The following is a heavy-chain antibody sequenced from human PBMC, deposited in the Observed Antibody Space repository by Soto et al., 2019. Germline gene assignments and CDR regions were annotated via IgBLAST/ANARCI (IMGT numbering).Heavy chain of an antibody. J-gene: IGHJ4*02. CDR2: IYYSGST. CDR1: GGSISSGGYY. V-gene: IGHV4-31*03. CDR3: AREGHRRLFDY. Sequence: SETLSLTCTVSGGSISSGGYYWSWIRQHPGKGLEWIGYIYYSGSTYYNPSLKSRVTISVDTSKNQFSLKLSSVTAADTAVYYCAREGHRRLFDYWGQGTLVTVSS.